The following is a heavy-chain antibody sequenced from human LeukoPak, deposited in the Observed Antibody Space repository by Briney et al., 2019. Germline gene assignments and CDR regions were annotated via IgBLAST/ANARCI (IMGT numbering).Heavy chain of an antibody. CDR2: IKQDGSGK. Sequence: GGSLRLSCAASGFTFSSYWMSWVRQAPGKGPEWVAKIKQDGSGKYYVDSVKGRFTISRDNAENSLYLQMNSLRVEDTAVYYCARSDFWSGYHRGYFDYWGQGTLVTVSS. D-gene: IGHD3-3*01. J-gene: IGHJ4*02. CDR1: GFTFSSYW. CDR3: ARSDFWSGYHRGYFDY. V-gene: IGHV3-7*05.